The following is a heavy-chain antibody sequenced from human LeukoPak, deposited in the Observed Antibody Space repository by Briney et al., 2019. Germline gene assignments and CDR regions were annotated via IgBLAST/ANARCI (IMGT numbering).Heavy chain of an antibody. D-gene: IGHD1-26*01. CDR2: IYSGGST. V-gene: IGHV3-66*01. CDR1: GFTFSSYS. J-gene: IGHJ4*02. Sequence: PGGSLRLSCAASGFTFSSYSMNWVRQAPEKGLEWVSVIYSGGSTYYADSVKGRFTISRDNSKNTLYLQMNSLRAEDMAVYYCARDQKATGGGYWGQGTLVTVSS. CDR3: ARDQKATGGGY.